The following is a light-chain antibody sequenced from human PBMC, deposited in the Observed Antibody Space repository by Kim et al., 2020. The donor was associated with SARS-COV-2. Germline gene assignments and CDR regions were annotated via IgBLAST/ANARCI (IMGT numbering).Light chain of an antibody. CDR2: DAS. CDR1: QDISNY. V-gene: IGKV1-33*01. Sequence: SASVGDRVTITCQASQDISNYLNWYQQKPGKAPKLLIYDASNLETGVPSRFSGSGSGTDFTFTISSLQPEDIATYYCQQYDNLFTFGPGTKVDTK. J-gene: IGKJ3*01. CDR3: QQYDNLFT.